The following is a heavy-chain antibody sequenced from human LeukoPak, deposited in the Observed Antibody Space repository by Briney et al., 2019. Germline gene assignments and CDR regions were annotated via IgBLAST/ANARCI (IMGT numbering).Heavy chain of an antibody. CDR2: INSDGRST. CDR3: AKEPDYHYFYMDV. V-gene: IGHV3-74*01. J-gene: IGHJ6*03. Sequence: GGSLRLSCVASGFTFSDYWIHWVRQAPGKGLVWVPRINSDGRSTDYADSVKGRFAISRDNAKNTLYLQMNSLRAEDTAVYYCAKEPDYHYFYMDVWGKGTTVTVSS. CDR1: GFTFSDYW.